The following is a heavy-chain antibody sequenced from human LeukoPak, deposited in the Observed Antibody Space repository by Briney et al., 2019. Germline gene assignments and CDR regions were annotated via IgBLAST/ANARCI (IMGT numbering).Heavy chain of an antibody. CDR3: ARDRLGYLAVAGPSCMDV. Sequence: ASVKVSCKASGYTFTSYYMHWVRQAPGQGLEWMGIINPSGGSTSYAQKFQGRVTMTRDTSTSTVYMELSSLRSENTAVYYCARDRLGYLAVAGPSCMDVWGQGTTVTVSS. V-gene: IGHV1-46*01. D-gene: IGHD6-19*01. J-gene: IGHJ6*02. CDR1: GYTFTSYY. CDR2: INPSGGST.